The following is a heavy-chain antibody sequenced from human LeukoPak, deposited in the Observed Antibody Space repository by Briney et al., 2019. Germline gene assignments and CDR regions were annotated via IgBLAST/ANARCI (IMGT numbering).Heavy chain of an antibody. CDR1: DGSISSYY. V-gene: IGHV4-59*08. J-gene: IGHJ5*02. CDR3: ARQRTIFGVVEDRFDP. D-gene: IGHD3-3*01. Sequence: SETLSLTCTVSDGSISSYYWSWIRQPPGKGLEWVGYIYYSGSTNYNPSLTSRVTISVDTSKNQFSLKLNSVTAADTAVYYCARQRTIFGVVEDRFDPWGQGILVTVSS. CDR2: IYYSGST.